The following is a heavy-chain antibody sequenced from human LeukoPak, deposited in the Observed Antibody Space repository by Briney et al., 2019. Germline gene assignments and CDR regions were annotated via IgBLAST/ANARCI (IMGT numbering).Heavy chain of an antibody. J-gene: IGHJ4*02. CDR1: GFTFSSDA. Sequence: GGSLRLSCIVTGFTFSSDAMGWVRQAPGKGVEWVSGISGSGGSKYYADSVNCLFTISRDHSKNTLYLQMNSLRVEDTAVYYCAKDRGRTWVQVANWGQGTLVTVSS. CDR2: ISGSGGSK. CDR3: AKDRGRTWVQVAN. D-gene: IGHD2-15*01. V-gene: IGHV3-23*01.